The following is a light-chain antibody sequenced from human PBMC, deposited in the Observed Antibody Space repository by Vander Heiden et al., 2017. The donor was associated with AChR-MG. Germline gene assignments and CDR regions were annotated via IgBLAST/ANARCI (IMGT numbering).Light chain of an antibody. CDR3: QVWDSDGDHPV. CDR1: RIGHMC. CDR2: GDK. J-gene: IGLJ3*02. Sequence: SYVLTQTSSLSVAAGQTAGITCGGKRIGHMCVHWYRQRPGQAPMLVLFGDKDRPSGIPERLSGSNTGNTATLTISRVEPGDEADYYCQVWDSDGDHPVFGGGTQLTVL. V-gene: IGLV3-21*02.